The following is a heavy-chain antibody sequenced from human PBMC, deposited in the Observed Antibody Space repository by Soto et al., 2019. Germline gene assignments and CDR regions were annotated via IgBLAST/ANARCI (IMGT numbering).Heavy chain of an antibody. V-gene: IGHV3-30*18. Sequence: QAQLVESGGGVVQPGRSLRLSCAATGFAFSTYGMHWVRQAPGKGREWVAAISYDGNEKYYADSLQGRFTISRDNSKNGLYVEGNRQRGEDPAVYYCAKEKFSSGPSTMYAMDIWGQGTTVTVSS. D-gene: IGHD3-22*01. CDR1: GFAFSTYG. J-gene: IGHJ6*02. CDR2: ISYDGNEK. CDR3: AKEKFSSGPSTMYAMDI.